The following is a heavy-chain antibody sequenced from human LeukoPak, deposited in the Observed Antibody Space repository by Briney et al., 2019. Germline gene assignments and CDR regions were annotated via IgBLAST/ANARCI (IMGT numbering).Heavy chain of an antibody. V-gene: IGHV4-59*01. CDR3: ARSGFVVVPYYFDY. Sequence: SENLSLTCTVSGGSISSYYWSWIRQPPGKGLEWIGYMYYSGSTDYNPSLKSRVTTSVDTSKNQFSLKLTSVTAADTAVYYCARSGFVVVPYYFDYWGQGTLVTVSS. CDR1: GGSISSYY. CDR2: MYYSGST. D-gene: IGHD2-21*01. J-gene: IGHJ4*02.